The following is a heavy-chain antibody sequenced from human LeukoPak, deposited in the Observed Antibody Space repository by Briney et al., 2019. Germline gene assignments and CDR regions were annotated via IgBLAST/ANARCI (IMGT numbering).Heavy chain of an antibody. CDR1: GGTFSSYA. D-gene: IGHD2-21*02. J-gene: IGHJ1*01. Sequence: GASVKVSCKASGGTFSSYAISWVRQAPGQGLEWMGGIIPIFGTANYAQKFQGRVTTTADESTSTAYMELSSLRFEDTAVYYCARGAYCCGDCYSLYFQHWGQGTLVTVSS. CDR3: ARGAYCCGDCYSLYFQH. V-gene: IGHV1-69*13. CDR2: IIPIFGTA.